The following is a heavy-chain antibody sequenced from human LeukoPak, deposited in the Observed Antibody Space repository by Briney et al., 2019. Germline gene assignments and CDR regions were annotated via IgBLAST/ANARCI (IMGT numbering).Heavy chain of an antibody. D-gene: IGHD3-10*01. CDR2: INYSGST. V-gene: IGHV4-39*01. CDR1: GGSISSSTYY. Sequence: SGTLSLTCTVSGGSISSSTYYWGWIRQPPGKGLEWIGSINYSGSTFYNPSLKSRVTISVDTSKNQFSLILSSVTAADTAVYFCARARLSIVRGITNFDYWGQGTVVTVSS. J-gene: IGHJ4*02. CDR3: ARARLSIVRGITNFDY.